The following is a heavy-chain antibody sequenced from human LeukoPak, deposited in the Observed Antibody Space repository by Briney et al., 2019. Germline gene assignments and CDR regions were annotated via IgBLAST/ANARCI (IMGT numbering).Heavy chain of an antibody. CDR2: IYFTGSN. CDR1: GGSISPYY. V-gene: IGHV4-59*08. Sequence: KPSETLSLTCTVSGGSISPYYWSWVRQPPGKGLEWIGYIYFTGSNNYNPSLKSRVTISVDTSKNQLSLRLSSVTASDTAVYYCARGAALGIAARRVLDYWGQGALVTVSS. CDR3: ARGAALGIAARRVLDY. J-gene: IGHJ4*02. D-gene: IGHD6-6*01.